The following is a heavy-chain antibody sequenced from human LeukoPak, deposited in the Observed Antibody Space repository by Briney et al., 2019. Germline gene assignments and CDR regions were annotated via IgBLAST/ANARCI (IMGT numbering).Heavy chain of an antibody. CDR2: ISAYNGNT. Sequence: EASVKVSCKASGYTFTSYGISWVRQAPGQGLEWMGWISAYNGNTNYAQKLQGRVTMTTDTSTSTAYMELRSLRSDDTAVYYCARDSQLLWFGEFGFDYWGQGTLVTVSS. CDR1: GYTFTSYG. D-gene: IGHD3-10*01. CDR3: ARDSQLLWFGEFGFDY. J-gene: IGHJ4*02. V-gene: IGHV1-18*01.